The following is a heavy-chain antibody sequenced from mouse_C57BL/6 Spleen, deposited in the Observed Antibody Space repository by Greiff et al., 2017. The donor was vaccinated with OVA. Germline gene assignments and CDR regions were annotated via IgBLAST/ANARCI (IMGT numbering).Heavy chain of an antibody. V-gene: IGHV1-82*01. D-gene: IGHD1-1*01. CDR3: AREGFTTVGGAMDY. CDR2: IYPGDGDT. J-gene: IGHJ4*01. Sequence: QVQLQQSGPELVKPGASVKISCKASGYAFSSSWMNWVKQRPGKGLEWIGRIYPGDGDTNYHGKFKGKATLTADNSSSTAYMQLSSLTSEDSAVDFCAREGFTTVGGAMDYWGQGTSVTVSS. CDR1: GYAFSSSW.